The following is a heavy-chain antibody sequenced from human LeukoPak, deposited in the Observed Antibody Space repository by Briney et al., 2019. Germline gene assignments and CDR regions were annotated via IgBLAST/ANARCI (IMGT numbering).Heavy chain of an antibody. CDR2: INHSGST. Sequence: PSETLSLTCAVYGGSFSGYYWSWIRQPPGKGLEWIGEINHSGSTNYNPSLKSRVTISVDTSKNQFSLKLSSVTAADTAVYYCARAKLIRFGEPTTTLFDYWGQGTLVTVSS. J-gene: IGHJ4*02. CDR1: GGSFSGYY. V-gene: IGHV4-34*01. D-gene: IGHD3-10*01. CDR3: ARAKLIRFGEPTTTLFDY.